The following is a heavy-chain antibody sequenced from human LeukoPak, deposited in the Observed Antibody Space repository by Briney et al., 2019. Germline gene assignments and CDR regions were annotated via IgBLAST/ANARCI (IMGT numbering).Heavy chain of an antibody. J-gene: IGHJ4*02. Sequence: SQTLSLTCTVSGGSISSGSYYWSWIRQPAGKGLEWIGRIYTSGSTNYNPSLKSRVTISVDTSKNQFSLKLSSVTAADTAVYYCARDDAYYYDSSGYLRIAPFPSPYFDYWGQGTLVTVSS. V-gene: IGHV4-61*02. CDR1: GGSISSGSYY. CDR3: ARDDAYYYDSSGYLRIAPFPSPYFDY. CDR2: IYTSGST. D-gene: IGHD3-22*01.